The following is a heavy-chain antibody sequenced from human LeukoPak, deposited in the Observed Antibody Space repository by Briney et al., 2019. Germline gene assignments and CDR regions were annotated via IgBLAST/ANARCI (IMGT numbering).Heavy chain of an antibody. CDR3: AREYYGSGSYYDPYYYYGMDV. Sequence: GGTLRLSCAASGFTFSDYYMSWIRQAPGKGLEWVSYISSSGSTIYYADSVKGRFTISRDNAKNSLYLQMNSLRAEDTAVYYCAREYYGSGSYYDPYYYYGMDVWGQGTTVTVS. CDR1: GFTFSDYY. V-gene: IGHV3-11*01. CDR2: ISSSGSTI. J-gene: IGHJ6*02. D-gene: IGHD3-10*01.